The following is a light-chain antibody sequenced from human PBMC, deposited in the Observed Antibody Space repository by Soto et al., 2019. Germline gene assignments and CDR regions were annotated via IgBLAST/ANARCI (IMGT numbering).Light chain of an antibody. CDR3: QQYNNWPFT. V-gene: IGKV3-15*01. CDR1: QSVSSN. Sequence: EIVMTQSPATLSVSPGERATLSCRASQSVSSNLAWYQQKPGQAPRLLSYGASTRATGIPARFGGSGSGTEFTLTISSLQSEDFAVYYCQQYNNWPFTFGPGTKVYIK. J-gene: IGKJ3*01. CDR2: GAS.